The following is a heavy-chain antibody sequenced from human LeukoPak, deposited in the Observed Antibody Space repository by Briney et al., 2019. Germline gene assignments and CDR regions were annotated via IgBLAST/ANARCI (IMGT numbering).Heavy chain of an antibody. V-gene: IGHV1-18*01. D-gene: IGHD3-16*01. CDR3: ARTSHESVLYWSDP. CDR2: ISAYNGNT. Sequence: ASVKVSCTASGYTFTSYGISWVRQAPGQGLEWMGWISAYNGNTNYAQKLQGRVTMTTDTSTSTAYMELRSLRSDDTAVYYCARTSHESVLYWSDPWGQGTLVNVSS. CDR1: GYTFTSYG. J-gene: IGHJ5*02.